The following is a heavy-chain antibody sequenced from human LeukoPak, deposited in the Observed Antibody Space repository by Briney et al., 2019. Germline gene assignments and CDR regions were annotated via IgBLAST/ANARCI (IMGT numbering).Heavy chain of an antibody. J-gene: IGHJ5*02. CDR1: GFTFDDYA. CDR2: ISWNSGSI. D-gene: IGHD3-3*01. V-gene: IGHV3-9*01. Sequence: GVSLRLSCAASGFTFDDYAMHWFRHAPGKGLEWVSGISWNSGSIGYADSVKGRFTISRDNAKNSLYLQMNSLRAEDTAVYYCARPHYDFWSGCWVGWFDPWGQGTLVTVSS. CDR3: ARPHYDFWSGCWVGWFDP.